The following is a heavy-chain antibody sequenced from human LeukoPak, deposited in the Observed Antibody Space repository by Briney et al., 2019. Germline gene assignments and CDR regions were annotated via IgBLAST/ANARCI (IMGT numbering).Heavy chain of an antibody. CDR1: GYTFTGYY. D-gene: IGHD1-26*01. CDR2: INPNSGGT. CDR3: AREATSGSCVY. V-gene: IGHV1-2*06. J-gene: IGHJ4*02. Sequence: ASVKVSCKAAGYTFTGYYMHWVRQAPGQGLEWMGRINPNSGGTNYAQKFQGRVTMTRDTSISTAYMELSRLRSDDTAVYYCAREATSGSCVYWGQGTLVTVSS.